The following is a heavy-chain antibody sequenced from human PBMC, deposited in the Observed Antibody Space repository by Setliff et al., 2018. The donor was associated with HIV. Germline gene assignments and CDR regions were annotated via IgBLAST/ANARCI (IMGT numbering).Heavy chain of an antibody. CDR1: GYSISSGYY. CDR2: IYHSGST. D-gene: IGHD6-19*01. Sequence: SETLSLTCTVSGYSISSGYYWGWIRQPPGKGLEWIASIYHSGSTYSSPSLKSRVTISVDRSKNQFSLKLSSVTAADTAVYYCMIAVAADAFDIWGQGTMVTVSS. CDR3: MIAVAADAFDI. V-gene: IGHV4-38-2*02. J-gene: IGHJ3*02.